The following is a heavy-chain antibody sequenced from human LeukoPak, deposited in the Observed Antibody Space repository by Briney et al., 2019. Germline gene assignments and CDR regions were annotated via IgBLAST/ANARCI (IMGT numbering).Heavy chain of an antibody. CDR2: VSSSGTP. V-gene: IGHV4-61*02. Sequence: SETLSLTCAVSGGSVAIGSYYWSWIRLPVGKGLEWIGRVSSSGTPHYNPALGSRVTISLDVSNNQFSLDMTSMIAADTAVYYCARENGARFGGDFWGRGILVTVSS. CDR1: GGSVAIGSYY. CDR3: ARENGARFGGDF. D-gene: IGHD3-10*01. J-gene: IGHJ4*02.